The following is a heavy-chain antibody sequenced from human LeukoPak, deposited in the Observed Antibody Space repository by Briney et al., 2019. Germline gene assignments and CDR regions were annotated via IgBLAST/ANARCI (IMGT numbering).Heavy chain of an antibody. J-gene: IGHJ4*02. D-gene: IGHD3-3*01. CDR2: ISSGGGST. V-gene: IGHV3-23*01. Sequence: PGGSLRLSCAASGFIINNYAMNWVRQAPGKGLEWVSDISSGGGSTYYADSVKGRFTISRDNSQNILHLQLNNVRAEDSAIYYCANSQGTIFGVVDYWGQGTLVTVSS. CDR3: ANSQGTIFGVVDY. CDR1: GFIINNYA.